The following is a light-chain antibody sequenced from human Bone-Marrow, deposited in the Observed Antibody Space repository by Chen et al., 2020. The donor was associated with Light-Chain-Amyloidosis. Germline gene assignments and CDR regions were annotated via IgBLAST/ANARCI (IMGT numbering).Light chain of an antibody. CDR2: EVT. CDR1: TSDVGGDNH. Sequence: QSALTQPASVSGSPGQSITISCTGTTSDVGGDNHFSWYQQHPDKAPKLMIYEVTNRSSWVTDRVSGSKSENADSLTISGLQTEDEADYFCSSYTMTYTLVFGSGTRVTVL. CDR3: SSYTMTYTLV. J-gene: IGLJ1*01. V-gene: IGLV2-14*01.